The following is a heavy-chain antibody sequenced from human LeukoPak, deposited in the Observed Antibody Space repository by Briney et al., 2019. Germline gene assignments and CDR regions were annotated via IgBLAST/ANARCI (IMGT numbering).Heavy chain of an antibody. D-gene: IGHD3-16*02. V-gene: IGHV3-11*04. CDR1: GFTFSDYY. J-gene: IGHJ4*02. Sequence: TGGSLRLSCAASGFTFSDYYMSWIRQAPGKGLEWVSYISSSGSTIYYADSVKGRFTISRDNAKNSLYLQMNSLRAEDTAVYYCASQSRLGELSLSSFDYWGQGTLVTVSS. CDR2: ISSSGSTI. CDR3: ASQSRLGELSLSSFDY.